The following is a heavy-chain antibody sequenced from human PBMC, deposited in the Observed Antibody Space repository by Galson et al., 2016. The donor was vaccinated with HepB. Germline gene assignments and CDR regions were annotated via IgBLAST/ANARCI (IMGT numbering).Heavy chain of an antibody. V-gene: IGHV4-34*01. J-gene: IGHJ4*02. CDR2: INDSGTT. CDR3: ARRGYSSSEYYFDY. CDR1: GGSFSDYK. Sequence: ETLSLTCAVYGGSFSDYKWSWIRQAPGKGLEWIGEINDSGTTNYNPSLESRVTISVDTTKNQFSLKLSSVTAADTAFYYCARRGYSSSEYYFDYWGQGTLVTVSS. D-gene: IGHD6-13*01.